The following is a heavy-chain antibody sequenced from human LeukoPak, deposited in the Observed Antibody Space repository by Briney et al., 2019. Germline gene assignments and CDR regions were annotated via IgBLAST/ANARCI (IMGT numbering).Heavy chain of an antibody. CDR1: GFTFSSYA. CDR2: ISGGGGST. V-gene: IGHV3-23*01. Sequence: GGSLRLSCAASGFTFSSYAMTWVRQAPGKGLEWVSAISGGGGSTYYADSVRGRFTISRDTSKDTLYLQMNSLRADDTAVYYCARDGFNDRSGDNDGFDMWGQGTMVTVSS. D-gene: IGHD1-1*01. CDR3: ARDGFNDRSGDNDGFDM. J-gene: IGHJ3*02.